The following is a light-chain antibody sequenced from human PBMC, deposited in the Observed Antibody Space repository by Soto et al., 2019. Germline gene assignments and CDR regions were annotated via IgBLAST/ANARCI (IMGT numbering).Light chain of an antibody. CDR3: MQSLQTPPEYT. Sequence: DIVMTQSPLSLPVTPGEPASISCRSSQSLLHSNGYYYLYWYLQKPGQSPQLLIYLCSDLASGVPDMLSGSVSVTDFTLKISSVEAEDVGVYYCMQSLQTPPEYTFGQGTKLEIK. J-gene: IGKJ2*01. V-gene: IGKV2-28*01. CDR1: QSLLHSNGYYY. CDR2: LCS.